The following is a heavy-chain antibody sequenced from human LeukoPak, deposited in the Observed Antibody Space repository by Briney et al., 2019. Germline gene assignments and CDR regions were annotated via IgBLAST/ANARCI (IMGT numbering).Heavy chain of an antibody. CDR1: GGSISSYY. Sequence: SETLSLTCTVSGGSISSYYWSWSRQPAGKGLEWIGRIYTSGSTNYNPSVKSRVTMSVDTSKNQFSLKLNSVTAADTAVYYCARQSHDYGDYLDYWGQGTLVTVSS. V-gene: IGHV4-4*07. J-gene: IGHJ4*02. CDR2: IYTSGST. CDR3: ARQSHDYGDYLDY. D-gene: IGHD4-17*01.